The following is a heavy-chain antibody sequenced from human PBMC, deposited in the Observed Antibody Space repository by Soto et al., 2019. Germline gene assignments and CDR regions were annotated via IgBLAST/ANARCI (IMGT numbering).Heavy chain of an antibody. CDR1: GGSFSCYY. V-gene: IGHV4-34*01. CDR3: ARVWRTGFYQLDP. Sequence: ETLARTFAVYGGSFSCYYWRWIRQPPGKVLGLIGEINHSGSTNYNLSLKSRVTISSDASKRNISLKLSSVTAADTAIYYCARVWRTGFYQLDPGGQGTRVKVSS. CDR2: INHSGST. D-gene: IGHD2-2*01. J-gene: IGHJ5*02.